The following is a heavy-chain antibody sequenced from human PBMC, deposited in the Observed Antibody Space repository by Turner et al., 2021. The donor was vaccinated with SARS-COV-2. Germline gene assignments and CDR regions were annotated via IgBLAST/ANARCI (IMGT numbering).Heavy chain of an antibody. CDR1: VGTFSSYA. J-gene: IGHJ4*02. D-gene: IGHD3-22*01. CDR3: ARFTAYVSSGSTFDY. CDR2: IIPGFDTT. Sequence: QVQLVQSGAEVKKPGSSVKVSCKASVGTFSSYAISWVRQATGQGLEWMGGIIPGFDTTHYAQKCQGRVTITADESTSTAYMELRSLRSEDTAVYYCARFTAYVSSGSTFDYWGQGTLVTVSS. V-gene: IGHV1-69*01.